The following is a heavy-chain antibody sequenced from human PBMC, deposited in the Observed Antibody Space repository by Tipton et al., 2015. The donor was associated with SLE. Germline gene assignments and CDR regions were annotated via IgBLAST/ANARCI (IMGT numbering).Heavy chain of an antibody. J-gene: IGHJ4*02. Sequence: LRLSCTISGSPITRHYWSWIRQPPGKGLEWIGYIYDSESTKFNPSLESRVTISLDLSNNQFSLKLNSVTAADTAVYYCAGLRAWGMSYWGQGTLVSVSS. CDR2: IYDSEST. D-gene: IGHD5-12*01. CDR1: GSPITRHY. CDR3: AGLRAWGMSY. V-gene: IGHV4-59*11.